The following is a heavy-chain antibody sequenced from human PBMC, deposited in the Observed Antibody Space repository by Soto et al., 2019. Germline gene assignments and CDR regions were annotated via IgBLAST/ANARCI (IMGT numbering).Heavy chain of an antibody. V-gene: IGHV4-39*02. CDR2: IYYSGAT. Sequence: QLQLRESGPGLVQPSETLSLTCLVSGGSISSSTYYWGWIRQPPGKGLEWIGSIYYSGATYYNPSLRSRITISMDRSKNHFSLKLTSATAADTAIYYCAPVGIGTTTVDYWGQGTLVTVSS. CDR3: APVGIGTTTVDY. CDR1: GGSISSSTYY. D-gene: IGHD5-12*01. J-gene: IGHJ4*02.